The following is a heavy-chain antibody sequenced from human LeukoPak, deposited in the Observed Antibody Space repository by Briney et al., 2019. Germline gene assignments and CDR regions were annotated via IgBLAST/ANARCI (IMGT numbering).Heavy chain of an antibody. CDR1: GYTFTSYD. CDR3: AKDSISVSGNYLLGGTFDF. Sequence: GASVKVSCKASGYTFTSYDINWVRQATGQGLEWMGWMNPNSGNTGYAQKFQGRVTITRNTSISTAYMELSSLRSEDTAVYYCAKDSISVSGNYLLGGTFDFWGQGTLVAVSS. CDR2: MNPNSGNT. D-gene: IGHD3-22*01. J-gene: IGHJ4*02. V-gene: IGHV1-8*03.